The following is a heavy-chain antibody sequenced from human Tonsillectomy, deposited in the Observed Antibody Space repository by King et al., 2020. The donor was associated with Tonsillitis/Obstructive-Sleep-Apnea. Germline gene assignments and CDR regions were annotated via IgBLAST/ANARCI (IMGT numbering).Heavy chain of an antibody. CDR2: INHGGGT. D-gene: IGHD6-6*01. V-gene: IGHV4-34*01. Sequence: VQLQQWGAGLLKPSDNLSLTCAVYGVSFSGYYWSWVRQPPGKGLEWIGEINHGGGTNFSPSFKSCLTISVDTSKNHFSLRLNSATAPDTAVYYCARGRQLVRNYYYYYMDVWGKGTTVTVSS. CDR1: GVSFSGYY. CDR3: ARGRQLVRNYYYYYMDV. J-gene: IGHJ6*03.